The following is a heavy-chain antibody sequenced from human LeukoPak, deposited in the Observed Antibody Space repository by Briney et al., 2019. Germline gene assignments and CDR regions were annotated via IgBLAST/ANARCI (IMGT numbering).Heavy chain of an antibody. J-gene: IGHJ3*02. Sequence: VASVKVSCKASGYTFIGYYIHWVRQAPGQGLEWMGWINPNSGGTHYAQNFEGRVTMTRDTSITIIYLELSRLRSDDLAVFYCARDPTSVHTRPLDAFDIWGQGTMVTVSS. D-gene: IGHD4-17*01. V-gene: IGHV1-2*02. CDR3: ARDPTSVHTRPLDAFDI. CDR1: GYTFIGYY. CDR2: INPNSGGT.